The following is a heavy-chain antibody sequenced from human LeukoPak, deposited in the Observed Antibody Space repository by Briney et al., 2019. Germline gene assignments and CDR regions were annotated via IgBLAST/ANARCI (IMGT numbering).Heavy chain of an antibody. Sequence: PSETLSLTCTVSGGSISSGDYYWSWIRQPPGKGLEWIGYIYYSGSTYYNPSLKSRVTISVDTSKNQFSLKLSSVTAADTAVYYCARAPPLDDILTGYYLDYWGQGTLVSVSS. J-gene: IGHJ4*02. CDR2: IYYSGST. V-gene: IGHV4-30-4*01. CDR1: GGSISSGDYY. CDR3: ARAPPLDDILTGYYLDY. D-gene: IGHD3-9*01.